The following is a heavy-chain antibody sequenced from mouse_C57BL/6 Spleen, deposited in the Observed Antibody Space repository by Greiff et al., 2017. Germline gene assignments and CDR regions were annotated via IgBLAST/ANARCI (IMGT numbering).Heavy chain of an antibody. D-gene: IGHD2-5*01. CDR3: TTGYSNYVEWFAY. CDR1: GFNIKDYY. V-gene: IGHV14-1*01. Sequence: EVQLQQSGAELVRPGASVKLSCTASGFNIKDYYMHWVKQRPEQGLEWIGRIDPEDGDTEYAPKFQGKATMTADTSSNTAYLQLSSLTSEDTAVDYCTTGYSNYVEWFAYWGQGTLVTVSA. J-gene: IGHJ3*01. CDR2: IDPEDGDT.